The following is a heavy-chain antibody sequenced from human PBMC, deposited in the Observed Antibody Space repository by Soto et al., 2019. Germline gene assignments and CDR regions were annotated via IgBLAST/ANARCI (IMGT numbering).Heavy chain of an antibody. CDR1: GGSISSYY. CDR3: ARDKEYYDSSGYPRPYYFDY. V-gene: IGHV4-59*01. CDR2: SYHSGST. D-gene: IGHD3-22*01. Sequence: KPSETLSLTCTVSGGSISSYYWSWIRQPPGKGLEWIGYSYHSGSTNYNPSLKSRVTISVDRSKNQFSLKLSSVTAADTAVYYCARDKEYYDSSGYPRPYYFDYWGQGTLVTVSS. J-gene: IGHJ4*02.